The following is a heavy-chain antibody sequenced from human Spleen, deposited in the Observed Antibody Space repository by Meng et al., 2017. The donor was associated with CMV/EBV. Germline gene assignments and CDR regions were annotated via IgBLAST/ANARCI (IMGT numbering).Heavy chain of an antibody. CDR2: IYSGGSAT. D-gene: IGHD1-26*01. V-gene: IGHV3-23*03. Sequence: GGSLRLSCTASGFTFGDYGMNWVRQAPGKGLEWVSVIYSGGSATYYADSMKGRFTISRDNSKNTLFLQMDSLGAEDTAVYYCAKIGSFTYYYYGMDVWGQGTTVTVSS. J-gene: IGHJ6*02. CDR1: GFTFGDYG. CDR3: AKIGSFTYYYYGMDV.